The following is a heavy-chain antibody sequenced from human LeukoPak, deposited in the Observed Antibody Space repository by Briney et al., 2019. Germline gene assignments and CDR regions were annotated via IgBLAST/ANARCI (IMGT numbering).Heavy chain of an antibody. V-gene: IGHV3-48*03. D-gene: IGHD6-19*01. Sequence: PGGSLRLSCAASGFTFSSYAMSWVRQAPGKGLEWVSYISSSGSTIYYADSVKGRFTISRDNAKNSLYLQMNSLRAEDTAVYYCAREASGWAQFDYWGQGTLVTVSS. CDR3: AREASGWAQFDY. CDR2: ISSSGSTI. J-gene: IGHJ4*02. CDR1: GFTFSSYA.